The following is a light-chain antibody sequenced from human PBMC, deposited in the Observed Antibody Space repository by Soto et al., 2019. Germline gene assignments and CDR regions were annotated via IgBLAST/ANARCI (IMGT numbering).Light chain of an antibody. CDR3: QHYGNSPPQYT. Sequence: EIVLTQSPGTLSLSPGARATLSCRASQSVSSSFLAWYQQRPGQAPRLLIFGASYRATGIPDRFSGTGSGTDFTLTISKLQPEDFAVYYCQHYGNSPPQYTFGHGTKVD. J-gene: IGKJ3*01. CDR2: GAS. V-gene: IGKV3-20*01. CDR1: QSVSSSF.